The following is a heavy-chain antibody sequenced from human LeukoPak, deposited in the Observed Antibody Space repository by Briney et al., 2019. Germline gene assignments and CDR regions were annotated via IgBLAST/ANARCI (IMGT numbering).Heavy chain of an antibody. D-gene: IGHD1-26*01. V-gene: IGHV3-30*03. CDR3: ARSGTNYYYYYMDI. J-gene: IGHJ6*03. CDR1: GFTFSSYW. CDR2: ISYDGSNK. Sequence: GGSLRLSCAASGFTFSSYWMHWVRQAPGKGLEWVAVISYDGSNKYYADSVKGRFTISRDNAKNTLFLQINSLRAEDTALYYCARSGTNYYYYYMDIWGKGTTVTVSS.